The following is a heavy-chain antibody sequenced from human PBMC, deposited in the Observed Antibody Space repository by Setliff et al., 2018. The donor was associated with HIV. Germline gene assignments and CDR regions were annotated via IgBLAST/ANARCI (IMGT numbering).Heavy chain of an antibody. V-gene: IGHV4-31*03. Sequence: SETLSLTCTVSGGSITSGGDSWSWIRQHPGKGLKWIGYISYSGITYYDPSLKSRLTMSVDTSNNQFSLKLSSATAADPAVYYCARVLGVRRDYYDSSAPLRAAFDIWGQGTMVTVSS. CDR1: GGSITSGGDS. D-gene: IGHD3-22*01. J-gene: IGHJ3*02. CDR2: ISYSGIT. CDR3: ARVLGVRRDYYDSSAPLRAAFDI.